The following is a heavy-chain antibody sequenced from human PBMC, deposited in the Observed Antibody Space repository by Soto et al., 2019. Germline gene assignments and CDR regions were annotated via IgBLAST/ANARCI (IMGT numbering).Heavy chain of an antibody. D-gene: IGHD1-7*01. J-gene: IGHJ4*02. CDR3: GRGRSEELVVFY. Sequence: QVPLVQSGAEVKKSGASVKVSCKASGYTFTGYYIHWVRQAPGQGLEWMGEIGPNRGDTKYAQKFQGRATMTRDTSISTVYMELSDLSPDDTAVYYCGRGRSEELVVFYWGQGTLVTVYS. CDR2: IGPNRGDT. CDR1: GYTFTGYY. V-gene: IGHV1-2*02.